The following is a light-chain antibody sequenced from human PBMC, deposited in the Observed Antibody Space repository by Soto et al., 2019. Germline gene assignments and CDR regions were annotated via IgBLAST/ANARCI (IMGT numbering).Light chain of an antibody. V-gene: IGKV3D-7*01. CDR3: QQDYNIPWT. Sequence: EIVMTQSPATLSLSPGERATLSCRASQSVSSSYLSWYQQKPGQAPRLLIYGASTRATGSPARFSGTGSGTVFTLSISSLQPEDFSVYYCQQDYNIPWTFGQGTKVELK. J-gene: IGKJ1*01. CDR2: GAS. CDR1: QSVSSSY.